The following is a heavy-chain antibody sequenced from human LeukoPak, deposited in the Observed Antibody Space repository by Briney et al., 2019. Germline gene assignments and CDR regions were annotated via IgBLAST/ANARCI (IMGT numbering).Heavy chain of an antibody. J-gene: IGHJ3*02. D-gene: IGHD2-15*01. CDR2: ISGPSSTI. CDR1: GFTFSIYS. CDR3: ARDHATLDAFDI. V-gene: IGHV3-48*04. Sequence: GSLRLSCAASGFTFSIYSLNWVRQAPGKGLEWVSYISGPSSTIYYADSVKGRFTVSRDNAKNSLYLQMNTLRAEDTAVYYCARDHATLDAFDIWGQGTMVTVSS.